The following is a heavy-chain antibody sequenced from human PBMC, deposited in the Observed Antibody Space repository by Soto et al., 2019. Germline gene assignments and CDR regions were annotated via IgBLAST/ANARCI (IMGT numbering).Heavy chain of an antibody. Sequence: GGSLRLSCAASGFTFSTHWMHWVRRAPGKGLEWVSVISGGGDTTYYTPSVKGRFTISRDDFRNTLYLQMNSLRTEDTAIYYCAKLRDFVVLPAGILDYWGPGTLVTVSS. CDR1: GFTFSTHW. D-gene: IGHD2-8*01. CDR3: AKLRDFVVLPAGILDY. J-gene: IGHJ4*02. V-gene: IGHV3-23*01. CDR2: ISGGGDTT.